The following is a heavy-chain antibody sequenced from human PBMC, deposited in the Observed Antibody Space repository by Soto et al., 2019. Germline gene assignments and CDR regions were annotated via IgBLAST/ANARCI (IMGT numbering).Heavy chain of an antibody. CDR1: GFTFSSYS. J-gene: IGHJ6*02. D-gene: IGHD6-19*01. CDR2: ISSSSSYI. CDR3: ASAYSSGWSHPYYYYYGMDV. V-gene: IGHV3-21*01. Sequence: GGSLRLSCAASGFTFSSYSMNWVRQAPGKGLEWVSSISSSSSYIYYADSVKGRFTISRDNAKNSLYLQMNSLRAEDTAVYYCASAYSSGWSHPYYYYYGMDVWGQGTTVTVSS.